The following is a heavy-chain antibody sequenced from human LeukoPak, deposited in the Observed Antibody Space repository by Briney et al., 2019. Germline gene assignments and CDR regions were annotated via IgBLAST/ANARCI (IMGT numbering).Heavy chain of an antibody. J-gene: IGHJ6*03. CDR3: ARYRERYYYYMDV. Sequence: GGSLRLSCAASGFNFRSYWMHWVRQAPGKGLVWVSRINSDGSGTTYAVSVKGRCTISRDNAKNSLYLQMNSLRAEDTAVYYCARYRERYYYYMDVWGKGTTVTVS. CDR2: INSDGSGT. V-gene: IGHV3-74*01. CDR1: GFNFRSYW. D-gene: IGHD3-16*02.